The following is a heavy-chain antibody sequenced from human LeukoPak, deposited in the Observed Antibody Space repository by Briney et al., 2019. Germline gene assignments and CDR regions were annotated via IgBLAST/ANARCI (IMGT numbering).Heavy chain of an antibody. D-gene: IGHD1-26*01. CDR2: ISAYNGNT. J-gene: IGHJ4*02. V-gene: IGHV1-18*01. Sequence: ASVKISCKASGYTFTSYGISWVRQAPGQGLEWMGWISAYNGNTNYAQKLQGRVTMTTDTSTSTAYMELRSLRSDDTAVYYCASGTYSGSYFDYWGQGTLVTVSS. CDR1: GYTFTSYG. CDR3: ASGTYSGSYFDY.